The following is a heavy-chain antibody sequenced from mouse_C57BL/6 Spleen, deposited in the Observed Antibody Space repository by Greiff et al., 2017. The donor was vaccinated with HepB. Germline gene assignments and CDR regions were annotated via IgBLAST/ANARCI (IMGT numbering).Heavy chain of an antibody. Sequence: EVKLMESGGGLVKPGGSLKLSCAASGFTFSDYGMHWVRQAPEKGLEWVAYISSGSSTIYYADTVKGRFTISRDNAKNTLFLQMTSLRSEDTAMYYCARSGDRGYFDVWGTGTTVTVSS. CDR2: ISSGSSTI. D-gene: IGHD3-1*01. V-gene: IGHV5-17*01. CDR1: GFTFSDYG. CDR3: ARSGDRGYFDV. J-gene: IGHJ1*03.